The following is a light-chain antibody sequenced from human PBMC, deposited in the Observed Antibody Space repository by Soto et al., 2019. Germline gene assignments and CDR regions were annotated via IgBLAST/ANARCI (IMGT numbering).Light chain of an antibody. CDR2: GAS. J-gene: IGKJ1*01. CDR1: QTITKY. V-gene: IGKV1-39*01. Sequence: DIQMTQSQSSLSASVGDRLTITCRASQTITKYLNWYQQKPWRAPKLLLYGASSLQSGDPSRFSGSESGTVFTLATSSLQPEGFATYDCQQSSRTTWTFGQGTKVEIK. CDR3: QQSSRTTWT.